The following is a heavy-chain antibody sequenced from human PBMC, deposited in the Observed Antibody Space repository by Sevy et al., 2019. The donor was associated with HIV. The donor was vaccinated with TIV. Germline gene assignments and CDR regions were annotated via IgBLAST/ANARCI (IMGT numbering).Heavy chain of an antibody. D-gene: IGHD3-22*01. J-gene: IGHJ4*02. V-gene: IGHV3-23*01. CDR3: SKIPRVYDSSGYYYFDY. CDR2: ISGSGGST. CDR1: GFTFSSYA. Sequence: GGSLRLSCAASGFTFSSYAMSWVRQAPGKGLEWVSAISGSGGSTYYADSVKGRFTISRDNSKNTLYLQMNSLRAEDTGVYYCSKIPRVYDSSGYYYFDYWGQGTLVPVSS.